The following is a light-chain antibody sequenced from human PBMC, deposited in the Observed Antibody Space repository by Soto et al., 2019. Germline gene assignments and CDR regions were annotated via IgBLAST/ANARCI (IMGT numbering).Light chain of an antibody. V-gene: IGKV3-15*01. CDR1: QNVRDN. J-gene: IGKJ4*01. CDR2: GAS. CDR3: QQCNDWPLT. Sequence: EILMTQSPATLSVSPGERVTLSCRASQNVRDNLAWYQQKPGQAPRLLIYGASTRAAGVPARFGGSGSGTEFSLTSSSLQSEDFAFYYCQQCNDWPLTFGGGTRVESK.